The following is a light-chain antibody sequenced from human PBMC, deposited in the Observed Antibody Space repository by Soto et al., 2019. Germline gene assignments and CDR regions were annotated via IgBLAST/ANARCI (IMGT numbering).Light chain of an antibody. Sequence: QSVLTQPASVSGSPGQSITISCTGTSSDVGNYNLVSWYQHHPGKAPKLMIYEVSKRPSGVSNRFSGSKSGNTASLTISGLQTEDEADYFCCSDAGSSTSVFGGGTKLTVL. CDR2: EVS. V-gene: IGLV2-23*02. J-gene: IGLJ3*02. CDR1: SSDVGNYNL. CDR3: CSDAGSSTSV.